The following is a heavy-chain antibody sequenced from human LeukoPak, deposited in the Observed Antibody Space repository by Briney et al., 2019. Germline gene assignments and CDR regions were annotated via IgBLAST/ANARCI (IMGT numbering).Heavy chain of an antibody. CDR3: ARSSMAVAGIYNWFDA. CDR2: IIPIFGTA. CDR1: GGTFSSYG. D-gene: IGHD6-19*01. V-gene: IGHV1-69*05. J-gene: IGHJ5*02. Sequence: AASVKVSCKASGGTFSSYGISWVRQAPGQGLEWMGRIIPIFGTANYAQKFQGRVTITTDESTSTAYMELGSLRSEDTAVYYCARSSMAVAGIYNWFDAWGQGTLVTVSS.